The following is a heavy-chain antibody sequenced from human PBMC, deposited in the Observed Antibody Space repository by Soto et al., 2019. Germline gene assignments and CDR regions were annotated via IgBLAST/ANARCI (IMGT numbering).Heavy chain of an antibody. V-gene: IGHV1-18*01. J-gene: IGHJ6*02. CDR1: GYTFTSYG. CDR3: ARDREMATIFYYYYGMDV. D-gene: IGHD5-12*01. Sequence: ASVKVSCKASGYTFTSYGISWVRQAPGQGLEWMGWISAYNGNTNYAQKLQGRVTMTTDTSTSTAYMELRSLRSDDTAVYYCARDREMATIFYYYYGMDVWGQGTTVTV. CDR2: ISAYNGNT.